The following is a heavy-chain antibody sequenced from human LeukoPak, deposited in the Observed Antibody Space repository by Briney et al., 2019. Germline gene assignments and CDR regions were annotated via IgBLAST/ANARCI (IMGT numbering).Heavy chain of an antibody. D-gene: IGHD3-10*01. Sequence: GGSLRLSCAASGFTFSNYGMSWVRQAPGKGLEWVSAISGGGGITYYADSVMGRFTISRDNSKNTLYLQMNSLKAEDTAVYYCAKSQAMVRGVIGYWGQGTLVTVSS. J-gene: IGHJ4*02. V-gene: IGHV3-23*01. CDR1: GFTFSNYG. CDR3: AKSQAMVRGVIGY. CDR2: ISGGGGIT.